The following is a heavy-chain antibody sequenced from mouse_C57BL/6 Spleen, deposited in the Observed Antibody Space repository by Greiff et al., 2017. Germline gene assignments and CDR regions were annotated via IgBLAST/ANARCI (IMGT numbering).Heavy chain of an antibody. V-gene: IGHV1-72*01. Sequence: QVQLKQSGAELVKPGASVKLSCKASGYTFTSYWMHWVKQRPGRGLEWIGRIDPNSGGTKYNEKFKSKATLTVDKPSSTAYMRLSSLTSEDSAVYDCARSEGYYSNYPGYWGQGTTLTVAS. CDR2: IDPNSGGT. CDR1: GYTFTSYW. CDR3: ARSEGYYSNYPGY. D-gene: IGHD2-5*01. J-gene: IGHJ2*01.